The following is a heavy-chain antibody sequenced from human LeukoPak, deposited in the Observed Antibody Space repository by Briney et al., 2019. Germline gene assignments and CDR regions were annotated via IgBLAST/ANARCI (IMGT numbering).Heavy chain of an antibody. Sequence: GGSLRLSCAASGFRLSDFNMNWVRQAPGKGLEWVSAISGSGGSTYYADSVKGRFTISRDNSKNTLYLQMNSLRAEDTPVYYCAKSAYFSSTSCYNYWGQGTLVTVSS. D-gene: IGHD2-2*02. CDR1: GFRLSDFN. CDR3: AKSAYFSSTSCYNY. J-gene: IGHJ4*02. CDR2: ISGSGGST. V-gene: IGHV3-23*01.